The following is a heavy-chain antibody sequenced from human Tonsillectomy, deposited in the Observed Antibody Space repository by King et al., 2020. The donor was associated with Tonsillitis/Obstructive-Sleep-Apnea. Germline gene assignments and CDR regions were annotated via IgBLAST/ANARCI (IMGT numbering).Heavy chain of an antibody. V-gene: IGHV4-39*01. D-gene: IGHD3-3*01. CDR3: ARQEGGSWSDYYYYFDK. CDR2: IYYSGTT. CDR1: GGSISNYY. Sequence: LQLQESDPGLLKPSETLSLTCTVSGGSISNYYWGWIRQPPGKGLEWIGSIYYSGTTYYKSSLKTRVTISVDTSKNQFSLKLNSVTAADTAVYYCARQEGGSWSDYYYYFDKWGQGTLVTVSS. J-gene: IGHJ4*02.